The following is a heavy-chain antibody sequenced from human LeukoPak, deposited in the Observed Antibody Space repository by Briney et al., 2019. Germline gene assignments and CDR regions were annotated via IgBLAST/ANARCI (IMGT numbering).Heavy chain of an antibody. J-gene: IGHJ4*02. CDR3: ARGGSRSYTSSTLDY. D-gene: IGHD6-6*01. V-gene: IGHV4-59*01. Sequence: SETLSLTCSVSGGSINVYYWNWIRQSPGKRLEWIGSISYSGSTNYNPSLKSRVTISMDTSKNRFSLKVSSVIAADTAMYYCARGGSRSYTSSTLDYWGQGTLVTVSS. CDR2: ISYSGST. CDR1: GGSINVYY.